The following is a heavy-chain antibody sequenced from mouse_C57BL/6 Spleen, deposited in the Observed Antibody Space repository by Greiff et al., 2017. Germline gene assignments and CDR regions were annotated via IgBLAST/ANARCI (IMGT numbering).Heavy chain of an antibody. CDR2: IDPSDSET. CDR1: GYTFPSYW. CDR3: ARGLRHFDY. D-gene: IGHD1-2*01. V-gene: IGHV1-52*01. Sequence: VQLQQPGAELVRPGSSVKLSCRASGYTFPSYWMHWVKQRPIQGLEWIGNIDPSDSETPYNQKFKDEATLTVDKSSSTAYMQLSSLTSEDSAVYYCARGLRHFDYWGQGTTLTVSS. J-gene: IGHJ2*01.